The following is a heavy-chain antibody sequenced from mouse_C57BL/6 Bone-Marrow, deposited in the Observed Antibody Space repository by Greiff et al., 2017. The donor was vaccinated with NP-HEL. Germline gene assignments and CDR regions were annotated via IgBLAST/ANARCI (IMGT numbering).Heavy chain of an antibody. CDR1: GYTFTSYS. V-gene: IGHV1-4*01. CDR2: INPSSGYT. J-gene: IGHJ3*01. Sequence: QVQLQQSGAELARPGASVKMSCKASGYTFTSYSMHWVKQRPGQGLEWIGYINPSSGYTKYNQKFKDKATLTVDKSSSTAYMPLSSLPSEDSAVYYCARTGYYDYDATWFAYWGQGTLVTVSA. CDR3: ARTGYYDYDATWFAY. D-gene: IGHD2-4*01.